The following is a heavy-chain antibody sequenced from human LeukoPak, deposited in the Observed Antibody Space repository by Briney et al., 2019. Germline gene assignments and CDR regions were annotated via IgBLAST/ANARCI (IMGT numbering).Heavy chain of an antibody. J-gene: IGHJ4*02. V-gene: IGHV1-18*01. CDR3: ASARYCSGGSCWPFDY. D-gene: IGHD2-15*01. Sequence: SAYNGNTNYAQKLQGRVTMTTDTSTSTAYMELRSLRSDDTAVYYCASARYCSGGSCWPFDYWGQGTLVTVSS. CDR2: SAYNGNT.